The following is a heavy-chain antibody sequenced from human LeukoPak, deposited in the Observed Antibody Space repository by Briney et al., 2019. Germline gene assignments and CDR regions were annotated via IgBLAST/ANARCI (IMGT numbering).Heavy chain of an antibody. V-gene: IGHV3-66*01. CDR2: IYTSGTT. CDR3: ATDAFES. J-gene: IGHJ5*01. CDR1: GFIVNTKH. Sequence: GGSLRLSCAASGFIVNTKHVTWVRQPPGKGLECVSVIYTSGTTNYADSVKGRFIISRDNSKNTLYLEMNSLRAEDTAVYYCATDAFESWGQGTLVTVSS.